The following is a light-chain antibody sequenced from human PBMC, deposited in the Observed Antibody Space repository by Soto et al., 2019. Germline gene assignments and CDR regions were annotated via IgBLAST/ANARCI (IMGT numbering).Light chain of an antibody. CDR2: SNN. Sequence: QAVVTQPPSASGTPGQKVFISCSGSSSNIGGTNYAYWYQQLPGAAPKLLMHSNNRRPSGVPERISGSKFGTAASLAISGLRSEDEAVYYCASWDDRLGAVIFGGGTKLTVL. CDR1: SSNIGGTNY. J-gene: IGLJ2*01. V-gene: IGLV1-47*02. CDR3: ASWDDRLGAVI.